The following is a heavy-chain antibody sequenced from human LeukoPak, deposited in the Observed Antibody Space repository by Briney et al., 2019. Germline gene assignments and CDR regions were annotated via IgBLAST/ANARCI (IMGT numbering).Heavy chain of an antibody. CDR1: GFTFSSYS. D-gene: IGHD3-16*01. CDR2: ISSSSSYI. J-gene: IGHJ3*02. Sequence: GGSLRLSCAASGFTFSSYSMNWVRQAPGKGLEWVSSISSSSSYIYYADSVKGRFTISRDNAKNSLYLQMNSLRAEDTAVYYCAKRTGAWGAFDIWGQGTMVTVSS. V-gene: IGHV3-21*01. CDR3: AKRTGAWGAFDI.